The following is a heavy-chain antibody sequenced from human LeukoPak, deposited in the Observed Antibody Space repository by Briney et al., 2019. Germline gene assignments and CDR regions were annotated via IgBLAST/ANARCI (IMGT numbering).Heavy chain of an antibody. J-gene: IGHJ6*02. CDR3: ARLNSSGWWPAYYYYGMDV. CDR1: GGTISSYY. CDR2: IYYSGST. Sequence: PSETLCLTCTVSGGTISSYYWSWIRQPPGKGLEWVGYIYYSGSTNYNPSLKSRVTISVDTSKNQFSLKLSTVTAADTAVYYCARLNSSGWWPAYYYYGMDVWGQGTTVTVSS. V-gene: IGHV4-59*08. D-gene: IGHD6-19*01.